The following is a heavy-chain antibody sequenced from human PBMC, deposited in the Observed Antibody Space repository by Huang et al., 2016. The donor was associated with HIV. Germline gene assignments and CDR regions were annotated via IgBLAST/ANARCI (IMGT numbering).Heavy chain of an antibody. V-gene: IGHV3-11*01. D-gene: IGHD3-22*01. J-gene: IGHJ6*02. Sequence: QGRLVESGGAVVKPGGSLRLACAASGFMFSDYYLNWSRQVPGKGLDVIALISYNGKIMYYANSVRGQFTFSRDNAKNSVFLQVTSLRVEDTAVYYCARDISSHFDTPSYTFDYGLDLWGQGTTVTVSS. CDR3: ARDISSHFDTPSYTFDYGLDL. CDR1: GFMFSDYY. CDR2: ISYNGKIM.